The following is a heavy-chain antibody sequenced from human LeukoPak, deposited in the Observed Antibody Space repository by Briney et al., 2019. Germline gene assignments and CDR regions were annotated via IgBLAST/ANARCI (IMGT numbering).Heavy chain of an antibody. Sequence: SVKVSCKASGYTFTGYYMHWVRQAPGQGLEWMGGIIPIFGTANYAQKFQGRVTITADESTSTAYMELSSLRSEDTAVYYCARESAQGGFDYWGQGTLVTVSS. D-gene: IGHD3-16*01. J-gene: IGHJ4*02. V-gene: IGHV1-69*13. CDR1: GYTFTGYY. CDR3: ARESAQGGFDY. CDR2: IIPIFGTA.